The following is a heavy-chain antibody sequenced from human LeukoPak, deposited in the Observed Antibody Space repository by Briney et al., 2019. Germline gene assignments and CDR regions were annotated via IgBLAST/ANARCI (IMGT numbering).Heavy chain of an antibody. CDR2: IYYSGST. CDR3: ARGSWSAPCDY. V-gene: IGHV4-59*01. J-gene: IGHJ4*02. D-gene: IGHD2-8*02. CDR1: GGSISSYY. Sequence: SETLSLTCTVSGGSISSYYWSWIRQPPGKGLEWIGYIYYSGSTNYNPSLKCRVTISVDTSKNQFSLKLSSVTAADTAVYYCARGSWSAPCDYWGQGTLVTVSS.